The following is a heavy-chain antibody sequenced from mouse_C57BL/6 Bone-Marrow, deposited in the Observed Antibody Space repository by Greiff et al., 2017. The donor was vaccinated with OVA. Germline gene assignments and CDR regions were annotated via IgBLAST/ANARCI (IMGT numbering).Heavy chain of an antibody. D-gene: IGHD2-3*01. Sequence: VMLVESGGGLVKPGGSLKLSCAASGFTFSDYGMHWVRQAPEKGLEWVAYISSGSSTIYYADTVKGRFTISRDNAKNTLFLQMTSLRSEDTAMYYCARDGYYPFDYWGQGTTLTVSS. CDR3: ARDGYYPFDY. V-gene: IGHV5-17*01. CDR2: ISSGSSTI. J-gene: IGHJ2*01. CDR1: GFTFSDYG.